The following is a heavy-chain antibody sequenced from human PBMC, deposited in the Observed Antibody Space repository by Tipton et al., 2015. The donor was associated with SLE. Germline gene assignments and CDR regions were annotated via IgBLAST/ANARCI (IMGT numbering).Heavy chain of an antibody. CDR1: GGSISSYY. J-gene: IGHJ3*02. Sequence: TLSLTCTVSGGSISSYYWSWIRQPPGKGLEWIGDIYYSGSNNYNPALKSRVTISVDTSKNQFSLKLSSVTAADTAVYYCARDRSGSYSDAFDIWGQGTMVTVSS. V-gene: IGHV4-59*01. D-gene: IGHD1-26*01. CDR3: ARDRSGSYSDAFDI. CDR2: IYYSGSN.